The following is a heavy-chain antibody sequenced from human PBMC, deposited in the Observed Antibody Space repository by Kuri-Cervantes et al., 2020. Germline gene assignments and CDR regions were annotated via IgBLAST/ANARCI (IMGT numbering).Heavy chain of an antibody. CDR1: GFTFSSYS. D-gene: IGHD1-1*01. CDR2: ISSSSSTI. J-gene: IGHJ3*02. Sequence: LSLTCAASGFTFSSYSMNWVRQAPGKGLEWVSYISSSSSTIYYADSVKGRFTISRDNAKNSLYLQMNSLRDEDTAVYYCARGVERSPDAFDIWGQGTMVTVSS. CDR3: ARGVERSPDAFDI. V-gene: IGHV3-48*02.